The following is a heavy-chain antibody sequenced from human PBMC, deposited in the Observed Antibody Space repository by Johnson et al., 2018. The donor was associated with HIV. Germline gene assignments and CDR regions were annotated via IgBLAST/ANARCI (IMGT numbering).Heavy chain of an antibody. CDR1: GFTFHDSY. Sequence: QVQLVESGGGLVKPGGSLRLSCAASGFTFHDSYMSWIRQAPGKGLEWISYISGSGGTMYSADSVKGRFTISRDNAKNSLYLQMNSLRAEDTAVYYCARERIAAAGLDAFDIWGQGTMVTVSS. D-gene: IGHD6-13*01. CDR2: ISGSGGTM. V-gene: IGHV3-11*04. CDR3: ARERIAAAGLDAFDI. J-gene: IGHJ3*02.